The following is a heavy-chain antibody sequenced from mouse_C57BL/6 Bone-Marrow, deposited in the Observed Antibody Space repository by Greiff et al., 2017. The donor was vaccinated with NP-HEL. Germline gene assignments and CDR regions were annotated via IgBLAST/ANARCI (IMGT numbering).Heavy chain of an antibody. J-gene: IGHJ1*03. Sequence: EVQLQQSGTVLARPGASVKMSCKTSGYTFTSYWMHWVKQRPGQGLEWIGAIYPGNSDTSYNQKFKSKAKLTAVTSASTAYMELSSLTKEDSAVYYCTRSRDDGYWYFDVWGTGTTVTVSS. CDR3: TRSRDDGYWYFDV. CDR1: GYTFTSYW. CDR2: IYPGNSDT. D-gene: IGHD2-12*01. V-gene: IGHV1-5*01.